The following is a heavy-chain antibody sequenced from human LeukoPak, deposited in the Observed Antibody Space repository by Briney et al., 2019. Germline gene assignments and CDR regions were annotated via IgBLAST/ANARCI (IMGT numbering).Heavy chain of an antibody. Sequence: PGGSLRLSCATSGFTFSSYAMHWVRQAPGKGLEWVAVISYDGSNKYYADSVKGRFTISRDNSKNTLYLQMNSLRAEDTAVYYCAGDQRLVTDDDAFDIWGQGTMVTVSS. D-gene: IGHD3-9*01. J-gene: IGHJ3*02. CDR3: AGDQRLVTDDDAFDI. CDR1: GFTFSSYA. CDR2: ISYDGSNK. V-gene: IGHV3-30-3*01.